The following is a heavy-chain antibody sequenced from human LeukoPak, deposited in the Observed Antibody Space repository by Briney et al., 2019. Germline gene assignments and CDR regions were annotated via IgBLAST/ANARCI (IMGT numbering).Heavy chain of an antibody. V-gene: IGHV4-34*01. CDR1: GGSFSGYY. CDR3: ARIIVGATRKRDI. Sequence: SETLSLTCAVYGGSFSGYYWSWIRQPPGKGLEWIGEINHSGSTNYNPSLKSRVTISVDTSKNQFSLKLSSVTAADTAVYYCARIIVGATRKRDIWGQGTMVTVSS. CDR2: INHSGST. J-gene: IGHJ3*02. D-gene: IGHD1-26*01.